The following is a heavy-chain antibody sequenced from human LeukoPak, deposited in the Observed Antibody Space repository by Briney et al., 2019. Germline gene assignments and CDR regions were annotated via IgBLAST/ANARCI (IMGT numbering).Heavy chain of an antibody. CDR1: GFIVGTTY. D-gene: IGHD6-13*01. J-gene: IGHJ4*02. Sequence: GGSLRLSCVASGFIVGTTYLSWVRQAPGKGLECVSAISGSGGSTYYADSVKGRFTISRDNSKNTLYLQMNSLRAEDTAVYYCAKVRVYSSSWFPLFDYWGQGTLVTVSS. CDR3: AKVRVYSSSWFPLFDY. CDR2: ISGSGGST. V-gene: IGHV3-23*01.